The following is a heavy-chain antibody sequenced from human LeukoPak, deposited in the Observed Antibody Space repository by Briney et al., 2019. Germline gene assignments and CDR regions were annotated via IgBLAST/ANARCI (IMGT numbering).Heavy chain of an antibody. V-gene: IGHV1-69*13. CDR3: ARGRMQLYYFDY. J-gene: IGHJ4*02. CDR2: IIPIFGTA. CDR1: GGTFSSYA. Sequence: GASVKVSCKASGGTFSSYAISWVRQAPGQGLEWMGGIIPIFGTANYAQKFQGRVTITADESTSTAYMELSSLRSEDTAVYYCARGRMQLYYFDYWGQGTLVTVSS. D-gene: IGHD5-18*01.